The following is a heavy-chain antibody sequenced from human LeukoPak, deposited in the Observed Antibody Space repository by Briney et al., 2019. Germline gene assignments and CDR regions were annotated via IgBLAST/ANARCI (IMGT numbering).Heavy chain of an antibody. CDR3: ARHLVGPIFGVLIRDY. D-gene: IGHD3-3*01. Sequence: SETLSLTCTVSGGSITSGRYYWGWVRQPPGKGLEWIGSIYYSGSTYYNPSLKSRVTVSVDTSKNQFSLKLNSVTAADTAVYYCARHLVGPIFGVLIRDYWGQGTLVTVSS. V-gene: IGHV4-39*01. CDR1: GGSITSGRYY. CDR2: IYYSGST. J-gene: IGHJ4*02.